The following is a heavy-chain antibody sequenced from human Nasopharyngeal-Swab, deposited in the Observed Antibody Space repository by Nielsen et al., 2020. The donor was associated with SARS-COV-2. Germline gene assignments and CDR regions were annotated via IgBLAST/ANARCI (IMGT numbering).Heavy chain of an antibody. CDR2: IWYDGSNK. V-gene: IGHV3-33*01. CDR1: GFTFSSYG. D-gene: IGHD5-18*01. J-gene: IGHJ4*02. Sequence: GESLKISCAASGFTFSSYGMHWARQAPGKGLEWVAVIWYDGSNKCYADSVKGRFTISRDNSNNTLYLQMNSLRAEDTAVYYCATKGRGYGPPSDYWGQGTLVTVSS. CDR3: ATKGRGYGPPSDY.